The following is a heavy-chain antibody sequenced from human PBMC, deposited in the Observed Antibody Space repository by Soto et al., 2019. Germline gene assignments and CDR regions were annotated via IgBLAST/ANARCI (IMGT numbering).Heavy chain of an antibody. V-gene: IGHV3-9*01. CDR2: ISWNSGSI. Sequence: EVQLVESGGGLVQPGRSLRLSCAASGFTFDDYAVHWVRQAPGKGLEWVSGISWNSGSIGYADSVKGRFTISRDNAKNSLYLQMNSLRAEDTALYYCAKDRRNCSGGSCYGVYYYGMDVWGQGTTVTVSS. CDR3: AKDRRNCSGGSCYGVYYYGMDV. J-gene: IGHJ6*02. D-gene: IGHD2-15*01. CDR1: GFTFDDYA.